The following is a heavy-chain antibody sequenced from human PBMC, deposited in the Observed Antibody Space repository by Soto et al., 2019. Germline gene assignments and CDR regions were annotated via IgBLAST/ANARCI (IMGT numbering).Heavy chain of an antibody. CDR2: IYPGDSDT. CDR3: PRDRTSYYYAGRAA. CDR1: VYTFTDYW. Sequence: GESLKISCKGSVYTFTDYWIGWVRQLPGKGLEWMGIIYPGDSDTRYSPSFQGHVTITVDKSTSTAYLQWNTLKASDTAMYYCPRDRTSYYYAGRAAWGQGSTVTVS. V-gene: IGHV5-51*01. D-gene: IGHD2-15*01. J-gene: IGHJ6*02.